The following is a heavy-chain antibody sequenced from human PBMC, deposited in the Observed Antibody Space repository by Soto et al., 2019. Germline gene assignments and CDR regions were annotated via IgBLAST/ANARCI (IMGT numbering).Heavy chain of an antibody. J-gene: IGHJ6*04. D-gene: IGHD2-15*01. CDR3: ARGRAKGGYCSGGSCYVMDV. CDR1: GGSFCGYY. CDR2: INHSGST. Sequence: SATLSLTCAVYGGSFCGYYWSWLRQPPGKGLEWIGEINHSGSTNYNPSLKSRVTISVDTSKNQFSLKLSSVTAADTAVYYCARGRAKGGYCSGGSCYVMDVWGKGTTVT. V-gene: IGHV4-34*01.